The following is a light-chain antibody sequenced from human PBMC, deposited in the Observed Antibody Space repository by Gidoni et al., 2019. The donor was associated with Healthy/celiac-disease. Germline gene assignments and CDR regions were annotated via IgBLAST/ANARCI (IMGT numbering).Light chain of an antibody. V-gene: IGLV3-25*02. CDR3: QSADSSGTAV. CDR1: ALPKQY. J-gene: IGLJ3*02. Sequence: SYERTQPPSVSVSPGQTARITCSGDALPKQYAYWYQQKPGQAHVLVLYKDSEGPSGIPARFSGSSSGTTVTLTISGVQAEDEADYYCQSADSSGTAVFGGGTKLTVL. CDR2: KDS.